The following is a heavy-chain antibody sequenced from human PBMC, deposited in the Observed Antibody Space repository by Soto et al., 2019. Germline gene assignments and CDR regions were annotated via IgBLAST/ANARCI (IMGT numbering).Heavy chain of an antibody. D-gene: IGHD3-3*01. V-gene: IGHV3-23*01. CDR2: ISGSGGST. CDR3: AKAGYYDFWSGYYTGMMELDYYYYYMDV. J-gene: IGHJ6*03. CDR1: GFTFSSYA. Sequence: EVQLLESGGGLVQPGGSLRLSCAASGFTFSSYAMSWVRQAPGKGLEWVSAISGSGGSTYYEDSVQGRFTIYRDYSQNPLCLQMNSVRAEDTAVYYCAKAGYYDFWSGYYTGMMELDYYYYYMDVWGKGTPVTVSS.